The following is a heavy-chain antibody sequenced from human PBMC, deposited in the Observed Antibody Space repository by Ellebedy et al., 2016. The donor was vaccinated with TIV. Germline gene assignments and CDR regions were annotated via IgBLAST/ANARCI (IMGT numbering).Heavy chain of an antibody. Sequence: ESLKISCAASGLTFSSYDMSWVRQAPGKGLEWIGEINHSGSTNYNPSLKSRVTISVDTSKNQFSLNLNSVTAADTAVYYCARVSRVGPHNLLDSWGQGILVTVSS. V-gene: IGHV4-34*01. CDR3: ARVSRVGPHNLLDS. J-gene: IGHJ4*02. CDR2: INHSGST. CDR1: GLTFSSYD. D-gene: IGHD1-26*01.